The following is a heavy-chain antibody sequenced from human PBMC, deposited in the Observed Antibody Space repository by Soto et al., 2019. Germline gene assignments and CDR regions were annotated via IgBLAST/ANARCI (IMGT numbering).Heavy chain of an antibody. CDR1: GFTFGNYA. CDR3: AKKRLGSLATYCSTGDCHYAFDI. V-gene: IGHV3-23*01. J-gene: IGHJ3*02. Sequence: EVQLLESGGGLVQPGGSLRLSCAASGFTFGNYAMIWVRQAPGKGLEWVSTISGGGDGTYYADSVRGRFTISRENSMNTVYLQMNSLRAEDTAVYYCAKKRLGSLATYCSTGDCHYAFDIRGQGTMVTVSS. CDR2: ISGGGDGT. D-gene: IGHD2-15*01.